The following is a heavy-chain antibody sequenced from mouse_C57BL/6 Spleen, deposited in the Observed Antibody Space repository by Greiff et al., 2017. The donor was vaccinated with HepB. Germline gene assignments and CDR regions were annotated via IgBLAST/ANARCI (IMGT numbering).Heavy chain of an antibody. CDR2: IHPNSGST. CDR1: GYTFTSYW. CDR3: ARGGHGSSYSFAY. V-gene: IGHV1-64*01. D-gene: IGHD1-1*01. J-gene: IGHJ3*01. Sequence: VQLQQPGAELVKPGASVKLSCKASGYTFTSYWMHWVKQRPGQGLEWIGMIHPNSGSTNYNEKFKSKATLTVDKSSSTAYMQLSSLTSEDSAVYYCARGGHGSSYSFAYWGQGTLVTVSA.